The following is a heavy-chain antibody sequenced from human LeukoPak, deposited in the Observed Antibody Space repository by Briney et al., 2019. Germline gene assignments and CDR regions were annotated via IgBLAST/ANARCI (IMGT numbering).Heavy chain of an antibody. CDR1: GGTFSSYA. CDR2: IIPIFGIA. CDR3: ARDRVEYSSSSPPYY. Sequence: GSSVKVSCKASGGTFSSYAISWVRQAPGQGLEWMGGIIPIFGIANYAQKFQGRVTITTDESTSTAYMELSSLRSEDTAVYYCARDRVEYSSSSPPYYWGQGTLVTVSS. D-gene: IGHD6-6*01. V-gene: IGHV1-69*05. J-gene: IGHJ4*02.